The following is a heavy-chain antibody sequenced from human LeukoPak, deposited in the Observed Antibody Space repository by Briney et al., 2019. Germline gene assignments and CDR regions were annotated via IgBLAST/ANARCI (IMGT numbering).Heavy chain of an antibody. V-gene: IGHV4-59*08. CDR2: IYYSGST. Sequence: SETLSLTCTVSGGSISSYYWSWIRQPPGKGLEWIGYIYYSGSTNYNPSLKSRVTISVDTSKNQFSLKLSSVTAADMAVYYCASLDGYNPLFDIWGQGTMVTVSS. D-gene: IGHD5-24*01. CDR1: GGSISSYY. CDR3: ASLDGYNPLFDI. J-gene: IGHJ3*02.